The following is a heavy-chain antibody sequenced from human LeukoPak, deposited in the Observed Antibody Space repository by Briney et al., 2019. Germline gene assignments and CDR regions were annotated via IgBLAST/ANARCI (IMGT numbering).Heavy chain of an antibody. Sequence: GGSLRLSCAASGFTFDDYAMHWVRQAPGKGLEWVAVISYDGSNKYYADSVKGRFTISRDNSKNTLYLQMNSLRAEDTAVYYCASLLDYWGQGTLVTVSS. CDR2: ISYDGSNK. CDR3: ASLLDY. J-gene: IGHJ4*02. V-gene: IGHV3-30*03. CDR1: GFTFDDYA.